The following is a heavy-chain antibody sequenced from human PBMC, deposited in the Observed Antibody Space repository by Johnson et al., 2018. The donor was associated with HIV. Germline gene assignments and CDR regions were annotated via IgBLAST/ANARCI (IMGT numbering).Heavy chain of an antibody. D-gene: IGHD1-26*01. Sequence: VQLVESGGGLVQPGGSLRLSCGASGFTFSDHWMQWVRQAPGKGLVWVANIKQEGSEKYYVDSVKGRFPISRDNAKNSLYLQMTSLRAEDTAVYYCARDYRERIVGATLHDAFDIWGQGTMVTVSS. V-gene: IGHV3-7*01. J-gene: IGHJ3*02. CDR2: IKQEGSEK. CDR3: ARDYRERIVGATLHDAFDI. CDR1: GFTFSDHW.